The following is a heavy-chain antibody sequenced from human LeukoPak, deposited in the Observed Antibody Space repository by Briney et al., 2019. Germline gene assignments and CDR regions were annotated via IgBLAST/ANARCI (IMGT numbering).Heavy chain of an antibody. J-gene: IGHJ4*02. D-gene: IGHD1-1*01. CDR3: ARAPTGTYHFDY. V-gene: IGHV1-46*01. CDR2: INPSGGST. Sequence: ASVKVSCKASGYTFTSYYMHWVRQAPGQGLEWMGIINPSGGSTSYAQKFQGRVTMTRDTSTSTVYMELSSLKSEDTAVYYCARAPTGTYHFDYWGQGTLVTVSS. CDR1: GYTFTSYY.